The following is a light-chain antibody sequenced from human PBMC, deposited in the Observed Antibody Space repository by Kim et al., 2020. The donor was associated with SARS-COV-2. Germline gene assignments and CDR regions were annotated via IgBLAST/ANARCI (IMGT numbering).Light chain of an antibody. V-gene: IGLV3-9*01. Sequence: SYELTQPLSVSVALGQTARITCGGNNIGSKNVHWYQQKPGQARVLVIYRDSNLPSGIPERFSGSNSGNTATLTVSRAQAGDEADYYCQVWNSSTGVFGGGTQLTVL. CDR2: RDS. J-gene: IGLJ3*02. CDR3: QVWNSSTGV. CDR1: NIGSKN.